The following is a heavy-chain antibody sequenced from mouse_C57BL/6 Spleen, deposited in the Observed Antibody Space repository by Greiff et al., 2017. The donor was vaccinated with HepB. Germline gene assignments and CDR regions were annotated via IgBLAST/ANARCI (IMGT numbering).Heavy chain of an antibody. Sequence: QVQLQQPGAELVRPGSSVKLSCKASGYTFTSYWMDWVKQRPGQGLEWIGNIYPSDSETHYNQKFKDKATLTVDKSSSTAYMQLSSLTSEDSAVYYCARWRDYYGSSYFDYWGQGTTLTVSS. CDR1: GYTFTSYW. J-gene: IGHJ2*01. CDR2: IYPSDSET. D-gene: IGHD1-1*01. V-gene: IGHV1-61*01. CDR3: ARWRDYYGSSYFDY.